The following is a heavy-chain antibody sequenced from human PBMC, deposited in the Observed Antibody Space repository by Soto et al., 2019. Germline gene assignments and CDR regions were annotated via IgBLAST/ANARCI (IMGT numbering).Heavy chain of an antibody. V-gene: IGHV1-69*01. CDR3: AREKRDLHSSGHPPFDY. J-gene: IGHJ4*02. CDR2: IIPIFGTA. CDR1: GGTFSSYA. Sequence: QVQLVQSGAEVTKPGSSVKVSCKASGGTFSSYAISWVRQAPGQGLEWMGGIIPIFGTANYAQKFQGRVKITADESTSTAYRELSSLRSEDTAVYYGAREKRDLHSSGHPPFDYLGQGTLVTVSS. D-gene: IGHD6-19*01.